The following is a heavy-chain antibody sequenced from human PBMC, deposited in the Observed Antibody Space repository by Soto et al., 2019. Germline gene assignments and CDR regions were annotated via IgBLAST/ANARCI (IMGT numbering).Heavy chain of an antibody. CDR3: VAQDDAFDL. CDR1: GFTFSSYA. D-gene: IGHD2-15*01. V-gene: IGHV3-30-3*01. J-gene: IGHJ3*01. CDR2: ISYDGSNK. Sequence: QVQLVESGGGVVQPGRSLRLSCAASGFTFSSYAMHWVRQAPGKGLEWVAVISYDGSNKYYADSVKGRFTISRDNSKNTLYLQMNSLRGEDTAVYYCVAQDDAFDLWGQGTMVTVSS.